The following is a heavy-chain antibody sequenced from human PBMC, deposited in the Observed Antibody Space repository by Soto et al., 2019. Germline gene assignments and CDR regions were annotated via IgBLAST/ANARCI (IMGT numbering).Heavy chain of an antibody. CDR1: GYTFTSYY. D-gene: IGHD1-20*01. Sequence: QVQLVQSGAEVKKPGASVKVSCKASGYTFTSYYMHWVRQAPGQGLEWMGIINPSGGSTSYAQKFQGRVTMTRYTSTSTVYMELSSLRSEDTAVYYCARTLGGINGRDPFDYWGQGTLVTVSS. CDR2: INPSGGST. V-gene: IGHV1-46*01. CDR3: ARTLGGINGRDPFDY. J-gene: IGHJ4*02.